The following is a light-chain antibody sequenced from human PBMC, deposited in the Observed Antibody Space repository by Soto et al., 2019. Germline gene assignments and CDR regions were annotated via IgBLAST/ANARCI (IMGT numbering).Light chain of an antibody. CDR3: QQLNSYPIT. CDR1: QGISSY. CDR2: AAS. Sequence: DIQLTQSPSFLSASVGDRVTITCRASQGISSYLAWYQQKPGKAPKLLIYAASTLQSGVPSRFSGSGSGPEFTLTIRRLQHEDFATYYCQQLNSYPITFGQGTRLEIK. J-gene: IGKJ5*01. V-gene: IGKV1-9*01.